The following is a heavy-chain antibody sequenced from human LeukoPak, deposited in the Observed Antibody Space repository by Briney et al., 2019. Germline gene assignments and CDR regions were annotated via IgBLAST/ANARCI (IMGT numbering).Heavy chain of an antibody. J-gene: IGHJ4*02. CDR3: TTDTWYSAGH. D-gene: IGHD2-15*01. V-gene: IGHV3-7*03. CDR2: IKKDGSEK. Sequence: GGSLRLSCTASGFIFSGSWMAWIRQAPGKGLEWVAIIKKDGSEKYCVDSMKGRFTISRDNAKNSLFLQMNSLRAEDTAIYYCTTDTWYSAGHWGQGTLVTVSS. CDR1: GFIFSGSW.